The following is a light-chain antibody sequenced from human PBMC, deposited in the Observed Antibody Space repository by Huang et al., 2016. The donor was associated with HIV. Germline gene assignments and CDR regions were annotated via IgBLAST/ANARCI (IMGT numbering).Light chain of an antibody. J-gene: IGKJ1*01. CDR2: DAS. CDR3: QQYYTFPWT. Sequence: VIWMTQSPSLLSASKGDKVTINCRVSQGIDSYLSWYRQKPGRAPELLISDASTLQGGVPSRFNGSGSGTDFTLTISRLQSEDFANYYCQQYYTFPWTFGQGTKVDVK. CDR1: QGIDSY. V-gene: IGKV1D-8*01.